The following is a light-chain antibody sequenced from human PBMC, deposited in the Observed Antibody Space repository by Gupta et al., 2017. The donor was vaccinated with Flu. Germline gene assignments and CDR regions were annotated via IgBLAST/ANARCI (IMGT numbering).Light chain of an antibody. V-gene: IGKV1-39*01. CDR2: GVS. CDR3: QQSYSFPRT. Sequence: PSSLSASVGDTVTISCRAGQSSSSYLNWFQLKPGKAPTLLIYGVSNLQSGVPSRFSGGRSGTDFTLTITSLQPEDFATYVCQQSYSFPRTFGLGTKLDIK. CDR1: QSSSSY. J-gene: IGKJ2*01.